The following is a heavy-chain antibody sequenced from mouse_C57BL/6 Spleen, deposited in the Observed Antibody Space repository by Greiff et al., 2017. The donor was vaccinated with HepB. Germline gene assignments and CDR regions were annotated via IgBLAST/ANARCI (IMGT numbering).Heavy chain of an antibody. CDR3: ARDQIGYYGSSRYWYFDV. CDR2: ISYDGSN. CDR1: GYSITSGYY. D-gene: IGHD1-1*01. V-gene: IGHV3-6*01. J-gene: IGHJ1*03. Sequence: EVQRVESGPGLVKPSQSLSLTCSVTGYSITSGYYWNWIRQFPGNKLEWMGYISYDGSNNYNPSLKNRISITRDTSKNQFFLKLNSVTTEDTATYYCARDQIGYYGSSRYWYFDVWGTGTTVTVSS.